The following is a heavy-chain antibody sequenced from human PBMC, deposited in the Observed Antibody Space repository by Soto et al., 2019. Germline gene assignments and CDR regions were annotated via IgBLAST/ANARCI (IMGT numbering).Heavy chain of an antibody. J-gene: IGHJ6*02. Sequence: GESLKISCKGSGYSFTSYWISWVRQMPGKGLEWMGRIDPSDSYTNYSPSFQGHVTISADKSISTAYLQWSSLKASDTAMYYCARGEYSSSIYYYYRMDVWGQGTTVTVSS. CDR2: IDPSDSYT. D-gene: IGHD6-6*01. CDR1: GYSFTSYW. CDR3: ARGEYSSSIYYYYRMDV. V-gene: IGHV5-10-1*01.